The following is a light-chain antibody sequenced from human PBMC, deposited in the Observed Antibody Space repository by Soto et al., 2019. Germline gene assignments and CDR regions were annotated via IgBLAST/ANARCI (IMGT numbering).Light chain of an antibody. J-gene: IGKJ1*01. Sequence: EIVMTQSPATLSVSPGGRATLSCRASQSISNTLAWYQQKPGQAPRLLIYGASTRAPGFPAMFSGSGAGTYFPLIISSLPSEDFAVYYWQQDNNWTWTFGQGTKVEIK. CDR3: QQDNNWTWT. V-gene: IGKV3-15*01. CDR2: GAS. CDR1: QSISNT.